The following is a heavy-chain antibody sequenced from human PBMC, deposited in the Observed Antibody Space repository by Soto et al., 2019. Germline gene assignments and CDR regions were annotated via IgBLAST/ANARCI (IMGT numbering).Heavy chain of an antibody. Sequence: VGSLRLSCTPSGLSFSTHSMNWVRQAPEKGLEWVSSISSSSYYIYYADSVKGRFTISRDNAKNTLFLQMNSLRADDTAVYYCARNRDPSSKTHGMDVWGQGTTVTVSS. V-gene: IGHV3-21*06. CDR1: GLSFSTHS. J-gene: IGHJ6*02. CDR2: ISSSSYYI. CDR3: ARNRDPSSKTHGMDV.